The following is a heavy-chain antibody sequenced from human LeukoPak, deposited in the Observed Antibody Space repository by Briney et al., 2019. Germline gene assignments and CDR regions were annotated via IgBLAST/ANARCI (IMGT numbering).Heavy chain of an antibody. Sequence: PSETLSLTCTVSGGSISSYYWNWIRQPAGKGLEWIGRVYTSGSTNYNPSLESRVTMSVDTSKNQFSLKLSSVTAADTAVYYCATTSFYYDSSGYPQEYFDYWGQGTLVTVSS. CDR1: GGSISSYY. CDR2: VYTSGST. D-gene: IGHD3-22*01. V-gene: IGHV4-4*07. J-gene: IGHJ4*02. CDR3: ATTSFYYDSSGYPQEYFDY.